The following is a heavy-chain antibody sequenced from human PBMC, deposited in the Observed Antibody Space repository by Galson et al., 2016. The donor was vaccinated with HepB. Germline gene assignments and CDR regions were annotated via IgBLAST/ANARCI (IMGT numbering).Heavy chain of an antibody. J-gene: IGHJ3*02. V-gene: IGHV1-18*01. Sequence: SVKVSCKASGYTFTSYGITWARQAPGQGLEWMGWISAYNGDTKYPQKVQGRVTLTTDTSTNTAYMELRGLRSDDTAVYYCARGQAFDIWGQGTVVTVSS. CDR2: ISAYNGDT. CDR1: GYTFTSYG. CDR3: ARGQAFDI.